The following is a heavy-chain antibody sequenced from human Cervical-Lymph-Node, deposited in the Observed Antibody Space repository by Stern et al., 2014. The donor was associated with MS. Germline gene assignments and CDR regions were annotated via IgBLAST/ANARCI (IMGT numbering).Heavy chain of an antibody. Sequence: QEQLVHSGAEVKKPGASVKVSCKTSGYTFTSYYMHWVRQAPGQGLEWMAIINPNGGSTNYAQKFQGRVTVTFDTSTSTVYMDLSSLRSEDTAMYYCARKSRRFLEWFFDYWGQGTLVTVSS. CDR2: INPNGGST. CDR3: ARKSRRFLEWFFDY. CDR1: GYTFTSYY. V-gene: IGHV1-46*01. J-gene: IGHJ4*02. D-gene: IGHD3-3*01.